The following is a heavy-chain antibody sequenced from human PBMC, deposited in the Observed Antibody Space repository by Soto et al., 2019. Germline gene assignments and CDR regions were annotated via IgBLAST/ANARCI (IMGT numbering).Heavy chain of an antibody. J-gene: IGHJ4*02. V-gene: IGHV3-72*01. D-gene: IGHD2-8*01. CDR3: ARDRRYCTNGVCYTSFFDY. CDR2: TRNKANSYTT. Sequence: GGSLRLSCAASGFTFSDHYMDWVRQAPGKGLEWVGRTRNKANSYTTEYAASVKGRFTISRDDSKNSLYLQMNSLKTEDTAVYYCARDRRYCTNGVCYTSFFDYWGQGTLVTVSS. CDR1: GFTFSDHY.